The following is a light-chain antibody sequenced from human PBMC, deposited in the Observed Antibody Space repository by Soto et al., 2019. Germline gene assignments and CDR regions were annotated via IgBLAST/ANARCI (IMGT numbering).Light chain of an antibody. Sequence: EIVLTQSPGTLSLSPGERATLSCRASQSVRSSFFAWYQQKPGQAPRLLIYDVSVRATGIPDRFSGSGSGTDFTLTINIREPEDFAVYYCQQYENSVMYTFGQGTKLEIK. CDR2: DVS. CDR3: QQYENSVMYT. J-gene: IGKJ2*01. CDR1: QSVRSSF. V-gene: IGKV3-20*01.